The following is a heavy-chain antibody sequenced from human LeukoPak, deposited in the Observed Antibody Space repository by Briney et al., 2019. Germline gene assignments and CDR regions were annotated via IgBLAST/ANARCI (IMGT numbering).Heavy chain of an antibody. CDR1: GFTFSTYG. J-gene: IGHJ4*02. CDR2: TWYDGSYK. D-gene: IGHD5-18*01. V-gene: IGHV3-33*01. CDR3: ARDPNRGYSYGYVDY. Sequence: PGGSLRLSCAASGFTFSTYGMHWVRQAPGKRLEWVAVTWYDGSYKYYADSVKGRFTISRDSSKNTLYLQMNSLRVEDTAVYYCARDPNRGYSYGYVDYWGQGTLVTVSS.